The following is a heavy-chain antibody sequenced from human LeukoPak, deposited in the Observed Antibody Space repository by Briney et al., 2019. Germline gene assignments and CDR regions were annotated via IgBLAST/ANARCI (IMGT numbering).Heavy chain of an antibody. D-gene: IGHD2-15*01. V-gene: IGHV3-30*18. J-gene: IGHJ1*01. Sequence: GGSLRLSCAASGFTFSSYGMHWVRQAPGKGLEWVAVISYDGSNKYYADSVKGRFTISRDNSKNTLYLQMNSLRAEDTAVYYCAKDDREYCSGGSCFQHWGQGTLVTVSS. CDR3: AKDDREYCSGGSCFQH. CDR1: GFTFSSYG. CDR2: ISYDGSNK.